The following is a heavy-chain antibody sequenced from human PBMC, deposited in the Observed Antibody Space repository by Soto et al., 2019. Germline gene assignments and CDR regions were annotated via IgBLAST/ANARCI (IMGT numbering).Heavy chain of an antibody. V-gene: IGHV1-3*01. Sequence: GASVKVSCKGSGYTFKAYAMHWVRQAPGHRLEWMGWINSGNGKTKYSQKFQDRVTITSDTSAKTAYMELRSLGSEDTAVYYCAGEWAEITVFGVLNPSFGMGAWGQGTTVTVSS. CDR2: INSGNGKT. J-gene: IGHJ6*02. CDR1: GYTFKAYA. D-gene: IGHD3-3*01. CDR3: AGEWAEITVFGVLNPSFGMGA.